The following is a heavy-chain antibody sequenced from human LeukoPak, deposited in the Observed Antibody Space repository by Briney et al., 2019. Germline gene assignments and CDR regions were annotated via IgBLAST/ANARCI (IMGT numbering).Heavy chain of an antibody. CDR2: ISGSGGGT. J-gene: IGHJ4*02. CDR1: GITLSNDG. V-gene: IGHV3-23*01. Sequence: GGSLRLSCEVSGITLSNDGMSWVRQAPGKGLEWVAGISGSGGGTNYADSVKGRFTISRDNSKNTLYLQMNSLRAEDTAVYFCAKRGVVIRVILVGFHKEAYYFDSWGQGALVTVSS. CDR3: AKRGVVIRVILVGFHKEAYYFDS. D-gene: IGHD3-22*01.